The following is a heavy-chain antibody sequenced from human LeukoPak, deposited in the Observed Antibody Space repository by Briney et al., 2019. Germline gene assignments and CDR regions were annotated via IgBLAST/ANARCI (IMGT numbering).Heavy chain of an antibody. CDR1: GFTVSSNY. D-gene: IGHD3-9*01. CDR3: ARDRPGDILTGYPDY. Sequence: GSLRLSCAASGFTVSSNYMSWVRQAPGKGLEWVSVIYSGGSTYYADSVKGRFTISRDNSKNTLYLQMNSLRAEDTAVYYCARDRPGDILTGYPDYWGQGTLVTVSS. V-gene: IGHV3-66*01. J-gene: IGHJ4*02. CDR2: IYSGGST.